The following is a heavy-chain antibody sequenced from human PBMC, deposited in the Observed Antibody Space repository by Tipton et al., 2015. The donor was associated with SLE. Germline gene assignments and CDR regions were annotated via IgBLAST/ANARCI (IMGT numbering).Heavy chain of an antibody. J-gene: IGHJ2*01. V-gene: IGHV4-30-4*01. CDR3: ARDLITGNVWYFDL. D-gene: IGHD1-20*01. CDR1: GGSISSGDYY. Sequence: TLSLTCTVSGGSISSGDYYWSWIRQPPGKGLEWIGYIYYSGSTYYNPSLKSRVTMSVDTSKNQFSLKLSSVTAADTAVYYCARDLITGNVWYFDLWGRGTLVTVSS. CDR2: IYYSGST.